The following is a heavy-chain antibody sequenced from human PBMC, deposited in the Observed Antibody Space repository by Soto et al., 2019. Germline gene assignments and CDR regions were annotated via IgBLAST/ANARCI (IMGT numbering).Heavy chain of an antibody. CDR1: GGSFSGYY. CDR2: INHSGST. Sequence: LSLTCAVYGGSFSGYYWSWIRQPPGKGLEWIGEINHSGSTNYNPSLKSRVTISVDTSKNQFSLKLSSVTAADTAVYYCARSPPHIVVVTAHPYFDYWGQGTLVTVSS. D-gene: IGHD2-21*02. V-gene: IGHV4-34*01. J-gene: IGHJ4*02. CDR3: ARSPPHIVVVTAHPYFDY.